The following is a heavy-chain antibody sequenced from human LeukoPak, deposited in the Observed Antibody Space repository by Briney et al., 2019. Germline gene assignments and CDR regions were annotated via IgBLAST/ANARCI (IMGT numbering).Heavy chain of an antibody. CDR3: ARLGYYDSSGYYYVFDY. J-gene: IGHJ4*02. Sequence: GESLKISCKGSGYSFTSYWIGWVRQMPGKGLEWMGIIYPGDSDTRYSPSFQGQVTISDDKSISTAYLQWSSLKASDTAMYYCARLGYYDSSGYYYVFDYWGQGTLVTVSS. CDR2: IYPGDSDT. D-gene: IGHD3-22*01. CDR1: GYSFTSYW. V-gene: IGHV5-51*01.